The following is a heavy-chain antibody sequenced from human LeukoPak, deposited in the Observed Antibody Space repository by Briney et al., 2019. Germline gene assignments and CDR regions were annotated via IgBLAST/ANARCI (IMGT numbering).Heavy chain of an antibody. CDR2: IYPGDSDT. V-gene: IGHV5-51*01. D-gene: IGHD6-6*01. CDR1: GYRFTSYW. J-gene: IGHJ5*02. CDR3: ARRREYSSSSGNWFDP. Sequence: GESLKISCKGSGYRFTSYWIGLVRPMPGKGLEWVWIIYPGDSDTRYSPSFKGQVTISADKSISTAYLKWSSLKASETAMYYGARRREYSSSSGNWFDPWGQGTLVTVSS.